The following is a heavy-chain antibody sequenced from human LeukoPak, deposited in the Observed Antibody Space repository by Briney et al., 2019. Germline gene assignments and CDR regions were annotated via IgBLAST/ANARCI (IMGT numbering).Heavy chain of an antibody. CDR2: INPNSGGT. CDR3: ARVIGGSGYADY. V-gene: IGHV1-2*02. J-gene: IGHJ4*02. CDR1: GYTFTGYY. D-gene: IGHD5-12*01. Sequence: ASVKVSCKASGYTFTGYYMHWVRQAPGQGLEWMGWINPNSGGTNYAQKFQGRVTMTRDTSISTACMELSRLRSDDTAVYYCARVIGGSGYADYWGQGTLVTVSS.